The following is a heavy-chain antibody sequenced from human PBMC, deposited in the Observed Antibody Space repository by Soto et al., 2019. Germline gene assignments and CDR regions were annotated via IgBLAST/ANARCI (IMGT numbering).Heavy chain of an antibody. D-gene: IGHD3-22*01. V-gene: IGHV1-8*01. CDR2: MNPNSGNT. CDR1: GYTFTSYD. CDR3: ARGVVISRNRNWFDP. J-gene: IGHJ5*02. Sequence: ASVKVSCKASGYTFTSYDINWVRQATGQGLEWMGWMNPNSGNTGYAQKFQGRVTMTRNTSISTAYMELSSLRSEDTAVYYCARGVVISRNRNWFDPWGQGTLVTVSS.